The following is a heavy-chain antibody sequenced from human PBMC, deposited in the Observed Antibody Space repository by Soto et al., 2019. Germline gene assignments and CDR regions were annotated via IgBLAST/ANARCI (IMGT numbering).Heavy chain of an antibody. CDR1: GFTFGAYG. CDR3: AKDEYYYSRSGYYIFDS. CDR2: ISHDGTNK. J-gene: IGHJ4*02. Sequence: GGSLRLSCEVSGFTFGAYGMHWVRQAPGKGLEWVAAISHDGTNKNYGDSVKGRFTISRDNSKKTLYLQMNSLRPEDTALYYCAKDEYYYSRSGYYIFDSWGQGTLVTVSS. D-gene: IGHD3-22*01. V-gene: IGHV3-30*18.